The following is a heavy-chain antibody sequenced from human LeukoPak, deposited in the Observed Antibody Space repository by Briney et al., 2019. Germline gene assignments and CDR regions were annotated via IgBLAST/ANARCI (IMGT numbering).Heavy chain of an antibody. D-gene: IGHD3-3*01. Sequence: GGSLRLSCAASGFTFDDYAMHWVRQAPGKGLEWVSGISWNSGSIGYADSVKGRFTISRDDAKNSLYLQMNSLRAEDTALYYCAKGALEEFWSGYSFDYRGQGTLVTVSS. CDR1: GFTFDDYA. V-gene: IGHV3-9*01. J-gene: IGHJ4*02. CDR2: ISWNSGSI. CDR3: AKGALEEFWSGYSFDY.